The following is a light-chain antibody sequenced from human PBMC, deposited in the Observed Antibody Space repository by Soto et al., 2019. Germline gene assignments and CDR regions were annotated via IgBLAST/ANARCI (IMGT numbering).Light chain of an antibody. CDR1: SGDVGGFDY. CDR2: DVT. J-gene: IGLJ1*01. CDR3: SSYAGSNNLI. V-gene: IGLV2-8*01. Sequence: QSALTQPPSASGSPGQSVTISCTGTSGDVGGFDYVSWYQKHPGKAPKLVIYDVTKRPSGVPARVSGSKSGNTASLTVSGLQPEDEADYYCSSYAGSNNLIFGTGTKLTVL.